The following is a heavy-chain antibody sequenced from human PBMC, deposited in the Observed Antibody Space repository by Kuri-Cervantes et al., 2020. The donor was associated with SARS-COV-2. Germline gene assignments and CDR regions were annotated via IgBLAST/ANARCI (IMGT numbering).Heavy chain of an antibody. CDR2: ISSSSSYI. V-gene: IGHV3-21*01. CDR1: GFTFSSYA. CDR3: ARVKRGDIVVVPAAIFSYYYYGMDV. Sequence: GESLKISCAASGFTFSSYAMSWVRQAPGKGLEWVSSISSSSSYIYYADSVKGRFTISRDNAKNSLYLQMNSLRAEDTAVYYCARVKRGDIVVVPAAIFSYYYYGMDVWGQGTTVTVSS. D-gene: IGHD2-2*01. J-gene: IGHJ6*02.